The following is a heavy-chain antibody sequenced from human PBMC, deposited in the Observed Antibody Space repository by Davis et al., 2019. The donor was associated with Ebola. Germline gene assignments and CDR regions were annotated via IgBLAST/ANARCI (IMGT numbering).Heavy chain of an antibody. CDR2: IYDRVCT. CDR3: AREGYCLSTGCYGYGLDV. V-gene: IGHV4-59*01. D-gene: IGHD2-2*01. J-gene: IGHJ6*02. CDR1: GVTITSYY. Sequence: SESLSLTCTVSGVTITSYYWTWIPPSPGKGLDWIGSIYDRVCTVHKSSLASRVSMSKDKSKNKFSLSVRSVTAADTAVYYCAREGYCLSTGCYGYGLDVWGQGTTVTVSS.